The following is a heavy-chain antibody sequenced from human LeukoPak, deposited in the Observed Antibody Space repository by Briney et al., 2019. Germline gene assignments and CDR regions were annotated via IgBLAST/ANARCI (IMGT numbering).Heavy chain of an antibody. J-gene: IGHJ6*02. V-gene: IGHV3-30*04. Sequence: GGSLRLSCAASGFTFSSYAMHWVRQAPGKGLEWVALISYDGTNKYYADSVKGRFTIFRDNSKNTLYLQMNSLRAEDTTVYYCARDVPYYYYGMDVWGLGTTVTVSS. CDR1: GFTFSSYA. D-gene: IGHD3-10*02. CDR3: ARDVPYYYYGMDV. CDR2: ISYDGTNK.